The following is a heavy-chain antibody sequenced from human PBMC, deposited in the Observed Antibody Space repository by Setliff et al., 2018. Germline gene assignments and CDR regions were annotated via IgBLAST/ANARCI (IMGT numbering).Heavy chain of an antibody. CDR2: LYHSGTT. CDR3: AREGRSSVSGWYMDV. D-gene: IGHD2-2*01. Sequence: SETLSLTCAVSGFSITSGYFWGWIRQPPGKGLEWIGSLYHSGTTYYNPSLKSRVTISVDTSKNQFSLNLTSVTAADTAVYFCAREGRSSVSGWYMDVWGRGTRSPSP. V-gene: IGHV4-38-2*02. J-gene: IGHJ6*03. CDR1: GFSITSGYF.